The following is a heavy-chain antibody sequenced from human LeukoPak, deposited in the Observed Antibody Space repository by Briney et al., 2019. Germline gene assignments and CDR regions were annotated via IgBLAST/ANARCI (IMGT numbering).Heavy chain of an antibody. V-gene: IGHV3-15*01. J-gene: IGHJ4*02. D-gene: IGHD3-10*01. CDR2: IKSKTDGGTT. Sequence: PGGSLRLSCAASGFTFSNAWMSWVRQAPGKGLEWVGRIKSKTDGGTTDYAAPVKGRLTISRDDSKNTLYLQMNSLKTEDTAVYYCTTDITMVRGNDWGQGTLVTVSS. CDR1: GFTFSNAW. CDR3: TTDITMVRGND.